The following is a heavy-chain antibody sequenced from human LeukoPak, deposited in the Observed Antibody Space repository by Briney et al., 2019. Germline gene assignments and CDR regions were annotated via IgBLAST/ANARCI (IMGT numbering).Heavy chain of an antibody. CDR3: ARHEYSGSYYGLSWFDP. J-gene: IGHJ5*02. CDR1: GGSISSSGYY. Sequence: SETLSLTCTVSGGSISSSGYYWGWIRQPPGKGLEWIASIYYSGSTYYNPSLKSLVTISVDTSKNQLSLKLSSLTAADTAVYYCARHEYSGSYYGLSWFDPWGQGTLVTVSS. D-gene: IGHD1-26*01. V-gene: IGHV4-39*01. CDR2: IYYSGST.